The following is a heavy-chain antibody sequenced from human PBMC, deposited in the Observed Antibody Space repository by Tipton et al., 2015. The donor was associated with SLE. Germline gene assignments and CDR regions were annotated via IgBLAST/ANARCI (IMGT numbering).Heavy chain of an antibody. J-gene: IGHJ6*02. CDR2: INTSDGAT. Sequence: QLVQSGAEVKKPGASVKVSCKASGYTFTTYYIHWVRQAPGQGLEWMGIINTSDGATRYEQRFQGRVTMIRDTSTSIVDMELSSLRSEDTAIYYCARAFVRRDFWSDKGYMDVWGQGTTVTVSS. CDR3: ARAFVRRDFWSDKGYMDV. CDR1: GYTFTTYY. V-gene: IGHV1-46*01. D-gene: IGHD3-3*01.